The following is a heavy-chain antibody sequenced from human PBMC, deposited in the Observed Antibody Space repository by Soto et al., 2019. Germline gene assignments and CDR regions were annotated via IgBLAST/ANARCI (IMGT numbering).Heavy chain of an antibody. D-gene: IGHD1-26*01. CDR1: GGSISSGGYY. V-gene: IGHV4-31*03. CDR2: IYYSGST. J-gene: IGHJ5*02. Sequence: SETLSLTCTVSGGSISSGGYYWSWIRQHPGKGLEWIGYIYYSGSTYYNPSLKSRVTISVDTSKNQFSLKLSSVTAADTAVYYCARAGVRLLGSWFDPWGQGTLVTVSS. CDR3: ARAGVRLLGSWFDP.